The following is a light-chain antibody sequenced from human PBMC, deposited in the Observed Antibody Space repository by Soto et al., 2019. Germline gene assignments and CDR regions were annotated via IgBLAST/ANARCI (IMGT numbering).Light chain of an antibody. CDR3: QSYDSSLSAYV. CDR2: GIF. Sequence: QSVLTQPPSVSGAPGQRVTISCTGSSSNIGAGYAVHWYQQLPGTAPKLLIYGIFNRPSGVPDRFSGSKSGTSASLAITGLQAEDEADYYCQSYDSSLSAYVFGTGTKLTVL. V-gene: IGLV1-40*01. CDR1: SSNIGAGYA. J-gene: IGLJ1*01.